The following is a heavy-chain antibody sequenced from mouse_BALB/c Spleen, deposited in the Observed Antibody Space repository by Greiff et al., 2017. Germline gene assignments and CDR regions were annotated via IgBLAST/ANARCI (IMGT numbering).Heavy chain of an antibody. V-gene: IGHV1S81*02. CDR1: GYTFTSYY. Sequence: QVQLQQPGAELVKPGASVKLSCKASGYTFTSYYMYWVKQRPGQGLEWIGGINPSNGGTNFNEKFKSKATLTVDKSSSTAYMQLSSLTSEDSAVYYCTRDWLGPYYYAMDYWGQGTSVTVSS. CDR2: INPSNGGT. D-gene: IGHD3-3*01. CDR3: TRDWLGPYYYAMDY. J-gene: IGHJ4*01.